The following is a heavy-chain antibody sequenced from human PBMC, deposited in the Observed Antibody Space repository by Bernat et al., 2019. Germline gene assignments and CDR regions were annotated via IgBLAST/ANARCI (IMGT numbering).Heavy chain of an antibody. CDR2: ISYDGNNK. V-gene: IGHV3-30-3*01. D-gene: IGHD3-3*01. CDR1: GFTFSSYA. J-gene: IGHJ4*02. Sequence: QMQLVESGGGVVQPGRSLRLSCAASGFTFSSYAMNWVRQAPGKGLEWVAVISYDGNNKYYADSVKGRFTISRDNSKNTLYLQMNSLRPEDTAEYYCARDQRVDFWSGYLDYWGQGTLVTVSS. CDR3: ARDQRVDFWSGYLDY.